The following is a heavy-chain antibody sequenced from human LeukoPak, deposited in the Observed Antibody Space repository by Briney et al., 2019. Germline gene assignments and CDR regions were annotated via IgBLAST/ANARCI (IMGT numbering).Heavy chain of an antibody. CDR1: GGSFSGYY. CDR3: ARVSDSSGYYLFDY. V-gene: IGHV4-34*01. CDR2: INHSGST. Sequence: SETLSLTCAVYGGSFSGYYWSWIRQPPGKGLEWIGEINHSGSTNYNPSLKSRVTISVDTSKKQFSLKLSSVTAADTAVYYCARVSDSSGYYLFDYWGQGTLVTVSS. D-gene: IGHD3-22*01. J-gene: IGHJ4*02.